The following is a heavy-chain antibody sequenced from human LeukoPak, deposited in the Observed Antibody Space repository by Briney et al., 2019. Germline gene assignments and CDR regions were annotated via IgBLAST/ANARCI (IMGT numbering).Heavy chain of an antibody. CDR2: FDPEDGET. D-gene: IGHD6-6*01. CDR1: GYTLTELS. Sequence: ASVKVSCKVSGYTLTELSMHWVRQAPGKGLEWMGGFDPEDGETIYAQKFQGRVTITADESTSTAYMELSSLRSEDTAVYYCARGLEYSSSSGEAYWGQGTLVTVSS. CDR3: ARGLEYSSSSGEAY. V-gene: IGHV1-24*01. J-gene: IGHJ4*02.